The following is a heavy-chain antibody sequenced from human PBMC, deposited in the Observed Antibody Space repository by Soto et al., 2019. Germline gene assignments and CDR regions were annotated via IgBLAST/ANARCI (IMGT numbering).Heavy chain of an antibody. CDR2: IYYSGST. CDR1: GASISSADYY. V-gene: IGHV4-30-4*01. CDR3: GRAAYCRSAACSNWFDS. J-gene: IGHJ5*01. D-gene: IGHD2-2*01. Sequence: PSETLSLTCAVSGASISSADYYWSWTRQPPGKGLEWIGYIYYSGSTYYNPSLKSRAAISADMSKNQFSLRLSFATAADTAVYYCGRAAYCRSAACSNWFDSWGQGTLVTVSS.